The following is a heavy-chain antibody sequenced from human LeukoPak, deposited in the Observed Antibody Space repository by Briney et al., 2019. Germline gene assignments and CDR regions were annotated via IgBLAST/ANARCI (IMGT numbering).Heavy chain of an antibody. CDR2: IYHSGST. CDR3: ARGAMRGGSYMNAFDI. Sequence: PSETLSLTCAVSGGSISSGGYSGSWIRQPPGKGLEWIGYIYHSGSTYYNPSLKSRVTISVDRSKNQFSLKLSSVTAADTAVYYCARGAMRGGSYMNAFDIWGQGTMVTVSS. V-gene: IGHV4-30-2*01. CDR1: GGSISSGGYS. J-gene: IGHJ3*02. D-gene: IGHD1-26*01.